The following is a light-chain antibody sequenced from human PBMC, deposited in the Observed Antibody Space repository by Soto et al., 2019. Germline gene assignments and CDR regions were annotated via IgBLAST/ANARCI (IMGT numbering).Light chain of an antibody. J-gene: IGKJ4*01. V-gene: IGKV3-11*01. CDR1: QTVNTY. Sequence: EIVLAQSPATLSLSPGERATLSCRASQTVNTYLAWYQQKSGQAPRLLIYDASNRATGIPARFSGSGSGTDFTLTISSLEPEDFAVYYCHQRADWPLTFGGGTKVEIK. CDR3: HQRADWPLT. CDR2: DAS.